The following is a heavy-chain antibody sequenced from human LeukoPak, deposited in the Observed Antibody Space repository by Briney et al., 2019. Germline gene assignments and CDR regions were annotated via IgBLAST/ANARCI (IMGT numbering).Heavy chain of an antibody. Sequence: TGGSLRLSCAASGFTFSSYEMNWVRQAPGKGLEWVSYISSSGSTIYYADSVKGRFTISRDNAKNSLYLQMNSLRAEDTAVCYCARSRYRPIFDYWGQGTLVTVSS. CDR3: ARSRYRPIFDY. CDR1: GFTFSSYE. V-gene: IGHV3-48*03. D-gene: IGHD5-18*01. CDR2: ISSSGSTI. J-gene: IGHJ4*02.